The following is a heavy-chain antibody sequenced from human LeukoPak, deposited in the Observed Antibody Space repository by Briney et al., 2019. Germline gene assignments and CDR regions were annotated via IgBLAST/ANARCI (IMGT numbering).Heavy chain of an antibody. D-gene: IGHD3-16*01. CDR1: GFTFSSYA. Sequence: GGSLRLSCAASGFTFSSYAMSWVRQAPGKGLEWVSNINWNGDSPRYADSVKGRFTISRDNDKNSLYLQMNSLRAEDTALYYCARDLARGGPHATLNYYMDVWGKGTTVTVSS. J-gene: IGHJ6*03. CDR2: INWNGDSP. V-gene: IGHV3-20*04. CDR3: ARDLARGGPHATLNYYMDV.